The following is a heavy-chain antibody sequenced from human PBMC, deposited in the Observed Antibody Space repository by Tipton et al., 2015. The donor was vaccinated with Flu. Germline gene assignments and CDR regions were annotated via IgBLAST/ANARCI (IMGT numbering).Heavy chain of an antibody. J-gene: IGHJ5*02. CDR1: GGSISSYY. CDR3: AGVSGYCSGGSCYGWGVNWFDP. D-gene: IGHD2-15*01. CDR2: IYTSGST. Sequence: LRLSCTVSGGSISSYYWSWIRQPAGKGLEWIGRIYTSGSTNYNPSLKSRVTMSVDTSKNQFSLKLGSVTAADTAVYYCAGVSGYCSGGSCYGWGVNWFDPWGRGTLVTVSS. V-gene: IGHV4-4*07.